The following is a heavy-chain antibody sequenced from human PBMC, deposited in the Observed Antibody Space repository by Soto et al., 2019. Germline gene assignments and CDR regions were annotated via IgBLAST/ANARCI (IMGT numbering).Heavy chain of an antibody. Sequence: GGSLRLSCAASGFTFSSYSMNWVRQAPGKGLEWVSYISSSSSTIYYADSVKGRFTISRDNAKNSLYLQMNSLRDEDTAVYYCARLNQLVRGLDYYGMDVWGQGTTVTVSS. V-gene: IGHV3-48*02. CDR2: ISSSSSTI. D-gene: IGHD6-13*01. J-gene: IGHJ6*02. CDR3: ARLNQLVRGLDYYGMDV. CDR1: GFTFSSYS.